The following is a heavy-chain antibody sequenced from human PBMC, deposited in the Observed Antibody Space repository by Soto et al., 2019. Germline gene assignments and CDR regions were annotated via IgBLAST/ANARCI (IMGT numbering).Heavy chain of an antibody. V-gene: IGHV3-30*18. CDR3: AKDGLYSSSWLAGYFQQ. CDR2: ITYDGSNK. D-gene: IGHD6-13*01. CDR1: GCPCRSFS. J-gene: IGHJ1*01. Sequence: PVVSLSLSCGTSGCPCRSFSMRSVRKNPSKVLEWVAVITYDGSNKYYADSVKGRFTIARDNSKNTLYLQMNSLRAEDTAVYYCAKDGLYSSSWLAGYFQQWGQGTLVTGFS.